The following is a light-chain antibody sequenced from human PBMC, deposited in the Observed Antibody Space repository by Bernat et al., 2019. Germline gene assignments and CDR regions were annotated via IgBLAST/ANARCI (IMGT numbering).Light chain of an antibody. J-gene: IGKJ4*01. CDR1: QSISSY. Sequence: EIVLTQSPATLSLSPGERATLSCRASQSISSYLAWYQQKPGQAPRLLIYEASNRATGIPARFSGSGSGTDFTLPISSLELEDFAVYYCQQRSNWPLTFGGGAKVEIK. V-gene: IGKV3-11*01. CDR2: EAS. CDR3: QQRSNWPLT.